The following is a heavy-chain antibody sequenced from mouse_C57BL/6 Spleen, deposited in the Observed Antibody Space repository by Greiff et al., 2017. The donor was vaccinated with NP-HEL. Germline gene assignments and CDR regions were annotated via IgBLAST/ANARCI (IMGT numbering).Heavy chain of an antibody. Sequence: QVQLKQSGAELVRPGASVTLSCKASGYTFTDYEMHWVKQTPVHGLEWIGAIDPETGGTAYNQKFKGKAILTADKSSSTAYMELRSPTSEASAVYYCTRSRGIYYGNFYDYWGQGTTLTVSS. D-gene: IGHD2-1*01. CDR2: IDPETGGT. CDR3: TRSRGIYYGNFYDY. CDR1: GYTFTDYE. V-gene: IGHV1-15*01. J-gene: IGHJ2*01.